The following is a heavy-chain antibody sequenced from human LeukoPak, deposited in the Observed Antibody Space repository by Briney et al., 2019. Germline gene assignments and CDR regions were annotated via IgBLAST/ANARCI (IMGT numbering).Heavy chain of an antibody. CDR3: ARPSVAAYYFDY. CDR1: GGSISSYY. J-gene: IGHJ4*02. V-gene: IGHV4-34*01. CDR2: INHSGST. D-gene: IGHD6-19*01. Sequence: SETLSLTCTVSGGSISSYYWSWIRQPPGKGLEWIGEINHSGSTNYNPSLKSRVTISVDTSKNQFSLKLSSVTAADTAVYYCARPSVAAYYFDYWGQGTLVTVSS.